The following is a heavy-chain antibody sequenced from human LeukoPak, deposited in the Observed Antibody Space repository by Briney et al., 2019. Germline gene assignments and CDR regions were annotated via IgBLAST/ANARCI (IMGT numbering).Heavy chain of an antibody. J-gene: IGHJ4*02. D-gene: IGHD1-26*01. CDR2: ISDSGST. Sequence: SETLSLTCAVYGGSFSGHYWSWIRQPPEKGLEWIGEISDSGSTDYNPSLKSRVTISVDTSKNQISLKMNSVTAADTAVYYCARRRSYRPVDYWGQGTLVTVSS. CDR3: ARRRSYRPVDY. V-gene: IGHV4-34*01. CDR1: GGSFSGHY.